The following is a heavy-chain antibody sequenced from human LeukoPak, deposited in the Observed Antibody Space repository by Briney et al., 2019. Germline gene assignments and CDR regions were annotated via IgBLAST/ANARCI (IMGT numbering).Heavy chain of an antibody. CDR1: AFTFTRYE. J-gene: IGHJ4*02. CDR2: IRSSGSPI. CDR3: ARVSMVRGVVFDY. D-gene: IGHD3-10*01. V-gene: IGHV3-48*03. Sequence: GGSLRLSCAPSAFTFTRYEMNWVRQAPGEGREWVAYIRSSGSPIYYADSVKGRFTISRDNAKNSLYLQMNSLRAEDTAVYYCARVSMVRGVVFDYWGQGTLVTVSS.